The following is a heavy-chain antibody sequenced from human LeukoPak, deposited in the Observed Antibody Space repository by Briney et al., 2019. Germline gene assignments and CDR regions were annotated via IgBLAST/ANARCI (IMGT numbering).Heavy chain of an antibody. V-gene: IGHV1-46*01. CDR1: GYTFTSDY. CDR3: AGSSHQRNWFDP. CDR2: VHSSGGVI. D-gene: IGHD1-26*01. J-gene: IGHJ5*02. Sequence: ASVKVSCKASGYTFTSDYMNWVRQAPGQGLEWMGIVHSSGGVIRYEQEFQGRVTVTRDTSTSTVYMELSSLRSEDTAVYYCAGSSHQRNWFDPWGQGTLVIVSS.